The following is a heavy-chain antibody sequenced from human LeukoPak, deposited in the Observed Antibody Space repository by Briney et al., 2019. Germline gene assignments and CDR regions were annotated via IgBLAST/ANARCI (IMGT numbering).Heavy chain of an antibody. CDR3: AREKIGYYDGSGRGWFDP. J-gene: IGHJ5*02. CDR1: GGSFSGYS. D-gene: IGHD3-22*01. V-gene: IGHV4-4*07. Sequence: SETLSLTCVVYGGSFSGYSWSWIRQPAGKGLEWIGRVYTSGSTNYNPSLKSRVTISVDTSKKQFSLKLSSVTAADTAVYYCAREKIGYYDGSGRGWFDPWGQGTLVTVSS. CDR2: VYTSGST.